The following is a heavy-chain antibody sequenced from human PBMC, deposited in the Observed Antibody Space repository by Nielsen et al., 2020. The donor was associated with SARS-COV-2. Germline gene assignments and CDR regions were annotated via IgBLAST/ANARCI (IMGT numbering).Heavy chain of an antibody. J-gene: IGHJ4*02. V-gene: IGHV3-49*04. Sequence: LSLTCAASGFTFSNAWMSWVRQAPGKGLEWVGFIRSKASGGTTEYAASVKGRFIISRDDSKSIAYLQMNSLKTEDTAVYHCTSTTNQFDYWGQGTLVTVSS. CDR1: GFTFSNAW. D-gene: IGHD1-1*01. CDR2: IRSKASGGTT. CDR3: TSTTNQFDY.